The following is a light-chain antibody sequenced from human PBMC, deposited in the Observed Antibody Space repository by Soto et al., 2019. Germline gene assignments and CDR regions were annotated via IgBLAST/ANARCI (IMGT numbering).Light chain of an antibody. Sequence: DIQMTQSPSSLSASVGDRVAITCRASQTIGDNLNWYQQKPGTAPKLLIHSASSLQSGVPSRFSGSGSGTDFTLTISSLQPEDFATYYCQQSYSTLTFGGGTKVDIK. CDR2: SAS. V-gene: IGKV1-39*01. CDR3: QQSYSTLT. J-gene: IGKJ4*01. CDR1: QTIGDN.